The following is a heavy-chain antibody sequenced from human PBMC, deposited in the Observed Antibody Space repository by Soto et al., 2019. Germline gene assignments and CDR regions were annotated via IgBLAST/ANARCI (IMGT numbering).Heavy chain of an antibody. J-gene: IGHJ4*02. D-gene: IGHD3-16*01. CDR2: ISAHNGNT. CDR3: ARDAQGVFLHY. CDR1: GYDFTTYG. V-gene: IGHV1-18*01. Sequence: ASVRVSCKGSGYDFTTYGITWVRQAPGQGLEWMAWISAHNGNTNYAPNLQGRVTVTRDTSTSTAYIELRSLRSDDTAVYYCARDAQGVFLHYWGQGTLVTVSS.